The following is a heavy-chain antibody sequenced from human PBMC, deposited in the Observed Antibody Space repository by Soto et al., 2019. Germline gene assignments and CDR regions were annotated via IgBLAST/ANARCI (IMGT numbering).Heavy chain of an antibody. D-gene: IGHD2-21*01. V-gene: IGHV1-2*02. CDR1: GYTFIDYY. Sequence: ASVKVSCKASGYTFIDYYIQWVRQAPGQGLEWMGWINPSSGATTYAQKFQGRVTMTRDTSISTAYMDLSTLRSDDTAVYYCVRGLRWRDLDCWGQGTPVTVSS. CDR3: VRGLRWRDLDC. CDR2: INPSSGAT. J-gene: IGHJ4*02.